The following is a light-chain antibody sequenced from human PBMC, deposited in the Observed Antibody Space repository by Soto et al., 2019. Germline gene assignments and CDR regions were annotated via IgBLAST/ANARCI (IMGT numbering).Light chain of an antibody. CDR1: QSISSY. Sequence: DIQMTQSPSSLSASVGDRVTITCRASQSISSYLYLYQQKPGKAPQLLIYAASSLQSGVPSRFSGSGSDTDFTLTISSLQPEDFATYYCQQSYSTPYTFGQGTKLEIK. J-gene: IGKJ2*01. CDR3: QQSYSTPYT. CDR2: AAS. V-gene: IGKV1-39*01.